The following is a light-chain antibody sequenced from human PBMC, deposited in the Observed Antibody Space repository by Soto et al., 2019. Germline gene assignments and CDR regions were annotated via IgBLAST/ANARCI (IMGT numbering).Light chain of an antibody. CDR2: DVS. CDR1: SSDVGGYND. J-gene: IGLJ2*01. Sequence: QSVLTQPASVSGSPGQSITISCTGTSSDVGGYNDVSWYQQHPGKAPKLMIYDVSNRPSGVSNRFSGSKSANTASLTISGLQAEDEADYYCSSDTSSSTVVFGGGTKLTVL. CDR3: SSDTSSSTVV. V-gene: IGLV2-14*01.